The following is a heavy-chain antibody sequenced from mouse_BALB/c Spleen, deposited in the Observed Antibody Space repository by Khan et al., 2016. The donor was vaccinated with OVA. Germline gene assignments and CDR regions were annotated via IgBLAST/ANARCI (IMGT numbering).Heavy chain of an antibody. V-gene: IGHV3-2*02. Sequence: VQLKESGPGLVKPSQSLSLTCTVTGYSITTDYAWNWLRQFPGNKLEWMGYISYSGNTKYNPSLKSRISINRDSSKNQFFLQLKSVATEDTARYYCSRIYGGYFDYWGQGTTLTVSS. CDR1: GYSITTDYA. CDR3: SRIYGGYFDY. J-gene: IGHJ2*01. CDR2: ISYSGNT. D-gene: IGHD1-1*01.